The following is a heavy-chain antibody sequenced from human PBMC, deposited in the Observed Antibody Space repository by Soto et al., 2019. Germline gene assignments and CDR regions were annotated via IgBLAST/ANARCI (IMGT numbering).Heavy chain of an antibody. J-gene: IGHJ6*02. CDR1: GFTFSSYD. V-gene: IGHV3-30*18. Sequence: PGGSLRLSCAASGFTFSSYDMHWVRQAPGKGLEWVAVISYGGSNKYYSDSVKGRFSISRDNSRNTLYLQMNSLRAEDTAVYYCAKDQPSHYYGMDVWGQGTTVTVSS. CDR2: ISYGGSNK. CDR3: AKDQPSHYYGMDV.